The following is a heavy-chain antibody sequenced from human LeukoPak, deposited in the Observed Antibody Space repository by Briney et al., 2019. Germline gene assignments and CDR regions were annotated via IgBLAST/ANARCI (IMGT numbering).Heavy chain of an antibody. J-gene: IGHJ6*04. CDR1: GGSISSSNW. V-gene: IGHV4-4*02. CDR2: IYHSGST. Sequence: SETLSLTCAVSGGSISSSNWWSWVRQPPGKGLEWIGEIYHSGSTNYNPSLKSRVTISVDKSKDQFSLKLSSVTAADTAAYYCAREPGIAVAGAHYGMDVWGKGTTVTVSS. CDR3: AREPGIAVAGAHYGMDV. D-gene: IGHD6-19*01.